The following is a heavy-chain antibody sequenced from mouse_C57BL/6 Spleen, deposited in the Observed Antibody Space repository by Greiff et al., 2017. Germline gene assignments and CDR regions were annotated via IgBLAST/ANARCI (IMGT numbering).Heavy chain of an antibody. J-gene: IGHJ3*01. V-gene: IGHV14-4*01. CDR3: TGGYYDYDGFAY. D-gene: IGHD2-4*01. Sequence: VQLQQSGAELVRPGASVKLSCTASGFNIKDDYMHWVKQRPEQGLEWIGWIDPENGDTEYASKFQGKATITADTSSNTAYLQRSSLTSEDTAVYYCTGGYYDYDGFAYWGQGTLVTVSA. CDR1: GFNIKDDY. CDR2: IDPENGDT.